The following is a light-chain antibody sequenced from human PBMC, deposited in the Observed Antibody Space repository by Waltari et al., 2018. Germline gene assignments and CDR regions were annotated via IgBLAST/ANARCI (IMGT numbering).Light chain of an antibody. CDR1: QSISSY. CDR2: SAY. CDR3: QQSYSKPPT. V-gene: IGKV1-39*01. J-gene: IGKJ4*01. Sequence: DIHMTQSPSSLSASVGDRVTITCRASQSISSYLNWYQQKPGKAPKLLIYSAYSLQSGVPSRFSGGGSGADFTLTISSLEPEDFATYFCQQSYSKPPTFGGGTKVEI.